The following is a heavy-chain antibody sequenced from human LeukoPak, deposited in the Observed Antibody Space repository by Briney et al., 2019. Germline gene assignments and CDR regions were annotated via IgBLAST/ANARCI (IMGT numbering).Heavy chain of an antibody. J-gene: IGHJ4*02. CDR1: RYTVTRYG. Sequence: GASVKVSCTASRYTVTRYGISGVRQAPGQEVEGMGWISAYNGNTNNEQKLKGRVTMTPDISTTTDNMELRMQIHNNTVVYYYTAGLLRDRGYDYDLVFYFDYWGQGTLVTVSS. D-gene: IGHD5-12*01. V-gene: IGHV1-18*01. CDR3: TAGLLRDRGYDYDLVFYFDY. CDR2: ISAYNGNT.